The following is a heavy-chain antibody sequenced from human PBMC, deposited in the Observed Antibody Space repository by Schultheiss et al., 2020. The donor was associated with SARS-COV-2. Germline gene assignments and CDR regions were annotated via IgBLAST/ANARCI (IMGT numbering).Heavy chain of an antibody. V-gene: IGHV3-21*01. CDR1: GFNVNSKY. CDR2: ISSSSSYI. J-gene: IGHJ3*02. CDR3: AREVQFVEEHGAFDI. D-gene: IGHD1/OR15-1a*01. Sequence: GGSLRLSCAASGFNVNSKYMTWVRQVPGKGLEWVSSISSSSSYIYYADSVKGRFTISRDNAKNTLYLQMNSLRAEDTAVYYCAREVQFVEEHGAFDIWGQGTMVTVSS.